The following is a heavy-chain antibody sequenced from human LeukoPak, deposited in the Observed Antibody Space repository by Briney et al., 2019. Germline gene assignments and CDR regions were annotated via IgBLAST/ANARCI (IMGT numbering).Heavy chain of an antibody. V-gene: IGHV3-23*01. Sequence: GGSLRLSCAASGFTFSSYAMSWVRQAPGKGLEWVLAISGSGGSAYYADSVKGRFTISRDNSKNTLYLQMNSLRAEDTAVYYCAKPRTVVVPAAPFDYWGQGTLDTVSS. D-gene: IGHD2-2*01. J-gene: IGHJ4*02. CDR1: GFTFSSYA. CDR2: ISGSGGSA. CDR3: AKPRTVVVPAAPFDY.